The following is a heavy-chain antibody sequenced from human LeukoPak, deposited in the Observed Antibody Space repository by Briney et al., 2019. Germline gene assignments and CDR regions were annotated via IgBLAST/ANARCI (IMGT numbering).Heavy chain of an antibody. Sequence: PSETLSLTCTVSGGSISSYHWSWFRQAPGKGLEWIGYMYNSGSTNFNPSLKSRVTISVDTSKNQFSLKLSSVTAADTAVYYCAKDGGLWVSAHWGDSWGRGTLVTVSS. CDR1: GGSISSYH. CDR3: AKDGGLWVSAHWGDS. D-gene: IGHD7-27*01. J-gene: IGHJ4*02. CDR2: MYNSGST. V-gene: IGHV4-59*01.